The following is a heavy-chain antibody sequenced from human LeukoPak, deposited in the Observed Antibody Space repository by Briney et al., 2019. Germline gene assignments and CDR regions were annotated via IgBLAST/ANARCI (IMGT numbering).Heavy chain of an antibody. CDR1: GGTFSSYA. D-gene: IGHD2-21*01. V-gene: IGHV1-69*05. Sequence: GASVKVSCKASGGTFSSYAISWVRQAPGQGLEWMGGIIPIFGTANYAQKFQGRVTITTDESTSTAYMELSSLGSEDTAVYYCARGRAQSGIVRGIGAFDIWGQGTMVTVSS. CDR3: ARGRAQSGIVRGIGAFDI. CDR2: IIPIFGTA. J-gene: IGHJ3*02.